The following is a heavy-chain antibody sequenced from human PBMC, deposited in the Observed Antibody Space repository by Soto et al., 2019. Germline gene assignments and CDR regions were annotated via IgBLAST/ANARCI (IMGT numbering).Heavy chain of an antibody. V-gene: IGHV4-59*01. D-gene: IGHD3-3*01. CDR2: IYYSGST. Sequence: PXETLSLTCTVSGGSISSYYWSWIRQPPGKGLEWIGYIYYSGSTNYNPSLKSRVTISVDTSKNQFSLKLSSVTAADTAVYYCARGSITIFGVAPFDTWGQGTLVTVSS. CDR3: ARGSITIFGVAPFDT. CDR1: GGSISSYY. J-gene: IGHJ5*02.